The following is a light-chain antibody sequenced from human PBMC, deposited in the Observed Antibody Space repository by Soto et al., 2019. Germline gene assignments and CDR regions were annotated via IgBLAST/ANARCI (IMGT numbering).Light chain of an antibody. J-gene: IGKJ2*01. V-gene: IGKV3-20*01. CDR1: QSVYNNY. CDR3: QRYGSSPPHT. Sequence: EIVLTQSPGTLSLSPGEGATLSCRASQSVYNNYLAWYQQKPRQAPRLLISGASIRATGIPDRFSGSGSGTDFTLTISRLEYEDFAVYYCQRYGSSPPHTFGEGTKLEIK. CDR2: GAS.